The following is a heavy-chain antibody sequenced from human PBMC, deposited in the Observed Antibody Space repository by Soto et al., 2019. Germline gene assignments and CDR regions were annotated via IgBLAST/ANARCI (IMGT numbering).Heavy chain of an antibody. CDR3: ARESKQYQDFYQN. J-gene: IGHJ4*02. CDR2: ISNAGSGNT. Sequence: ASVKVTCKTSGYPFPSFEVHWIRQATGQRPEWMGGISNAGSGNTKYSQKFQDRLTITGDNRATTVHMALSSLTSEDTATYYCARESKQYQDFYQNWGQGTQSTVAS. V-gene: IGHV1-3*01. CDR1: GYPFPSFE. D-gene: IGHD2-2*01.